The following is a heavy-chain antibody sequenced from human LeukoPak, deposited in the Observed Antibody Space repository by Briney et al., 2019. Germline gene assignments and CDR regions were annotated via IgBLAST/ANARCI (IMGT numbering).Heavy chain of an antibody. V-gene: IGHV4-39*07. J-gene: IGHJ5*02. D-gene: IGHD6-19*01. CDR1: GGSISSSSYY. CDR2: IYYSGST. Sequence: SETLSLTCTVSGGSISSSSYYWGWIRQPPGKGLEWIGSIYYSGSTYYNPSLKSRVTISVDTSKNQFSLKLSSVTAADTAVYYCARDAYSSGWFNWFDPWGQGTLVTVSS. CDR3: ARDAYSSGWFNWFDP.